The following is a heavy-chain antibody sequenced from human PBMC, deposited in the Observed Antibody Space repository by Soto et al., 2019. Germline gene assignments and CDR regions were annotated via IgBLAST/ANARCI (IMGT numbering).Heavy chain of an antibody. D-gene: IGHD2-2*01. CDR1: GDIFTFSTYT. Sequence: GTSVKVSCKTCGDIFTFSTYTITWMRQAPGQGLEWKGGIIPRSATSNYAQKFQGRVTITADESTNTAYMELSSLRSEDTAVYYCAREGLVLVPTTVNSDYYYYAMDVWGQGTTVTV. J-gene: IGHJ6*02. V-gene: IGHV1-69*13. CDR3: AREGLVLVPTTVNSDYYYYAMDV. CDR2: IIPRSATS.